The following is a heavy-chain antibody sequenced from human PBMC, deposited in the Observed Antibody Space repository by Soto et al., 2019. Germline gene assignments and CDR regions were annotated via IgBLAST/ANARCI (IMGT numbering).Heavy chain of an antibody. D-gene: IGHD6-6*01. CDR3: AKDRERIATRSIDY. CDR1: GFTFSSYA. V-gene: IGHV3-23*04. J-gene: IGHJ4*02. CDR2: ISGSGVST. Sequence: VQLVESGGGLVQPGGSLRLSCAASGFTFSSYAMSWVRQAPGKGLEWVSGISGSGVSTYYADSVKGRFTISRDNSKSTLYLQMNSLRAEDTAVYYCAKDRERIATRSIDYWGQGTLVTVSS.